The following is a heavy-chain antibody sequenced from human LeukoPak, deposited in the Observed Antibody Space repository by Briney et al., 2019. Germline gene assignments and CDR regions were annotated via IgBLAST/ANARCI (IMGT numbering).Heavy chain of an antibody. CDR3: ARDPRPSYDSSDYYYPGDY. V-gene: IGHV1-46*01. J-gene: IGHJ4*02. Sequence: ASVKVSCKASGYTFTSYYMHWVRPAPGQGLEWMAIINPSGGSTNYAQKFQGRVTMTRGTSTSTVYMELTSLRSEDTAVYYCARDPRPSYDSSDYYYPGDYWGQGTLVTVSS. CDR2: INPSGGST. D-gene: IGHD3-22*01. CDR1: GYTFTSYY.